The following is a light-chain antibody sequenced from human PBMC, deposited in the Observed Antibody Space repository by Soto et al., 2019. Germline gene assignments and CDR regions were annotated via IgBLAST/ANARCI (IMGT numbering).Light chain of an antibody. CDR1: PSISVY. CDR2: DXS. J-gene: IGKJ1*01. Sequence: IQMPQSPSSLSASLGDRVTVTXRARPSISVYFNWYQQKPGXAPHXXXYDXSSLQSGVPSRLSGSGSGTDFTLTIRTLQPEDFATYYCQQTFSATPTFGQGTKVDIK. CDR3: QQTFSATPT. V-gene: IGKV1-39*01.